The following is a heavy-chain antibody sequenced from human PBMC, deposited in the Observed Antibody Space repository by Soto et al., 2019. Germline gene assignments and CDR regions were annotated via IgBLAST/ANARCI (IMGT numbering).Heavy chain of an antibody. V-gene: IGHV1-18*01. D-gene: IGHD3-3*01. CDR3: ARDVLRFLEWPYNWFDP. Sequence: GTSVEVSCRASGYTFTSYGISWVRQAPGQGLEWMGWISAYNGNTNYAQKLQGRVTMTTDTSTSTAYMELRSLRSDDTAVYYCARDVLRFLEWPYNWFDPWGQGTLVTAPQ. CDR1: GYTFTSYG. CDR2: ISAYNGNT. J-gene: IGHJ5*02.